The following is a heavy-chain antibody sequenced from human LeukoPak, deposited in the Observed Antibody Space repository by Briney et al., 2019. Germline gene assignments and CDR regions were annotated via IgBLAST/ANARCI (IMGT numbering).Heavy chain of an antibody. CDR2: ISGSGGRT. CDR1: GFTFSNYA. CDR3: AKMDGGYYYYGMDV. Sequence: GGSLRLSCAASGFTFSNYAMSWVRQAPGKGXXXXXTISGSGGRTHYADSVKGRFTISRDNPKNTLYLQMNSLRAEDTAVYYCAKMDGGYYYYGMDVWGKGTTVTVSS. D-gene: IGHD2-15*01. J-gene: IGHJ6*04. V-gene: IGHV3-23*01.